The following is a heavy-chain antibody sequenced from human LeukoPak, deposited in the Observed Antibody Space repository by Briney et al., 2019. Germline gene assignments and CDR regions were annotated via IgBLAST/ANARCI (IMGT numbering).Heavy chain of an antibody. CDR1: GFTFSDAW. J-gene: IGHJ4*02. V-gene: IGHV3-15*01. CDR2: IKSKGDGGTI. Sequence: GGSLRLSCVGSGFTFSDAWMSWVRQAPGKGLEWVGRIKSKGDGGTIDYAAPVKGRFTVSRDDSRNTLYLQMNSLKTEDTAVYYCTTRRQDGWWGQGTLVTVS. D-gene: IGHD2-15*01. CDR3: TTRRQDGW.